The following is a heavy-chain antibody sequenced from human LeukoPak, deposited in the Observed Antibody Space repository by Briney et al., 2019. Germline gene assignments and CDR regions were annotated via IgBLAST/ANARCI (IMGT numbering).Heavy chain of an antibody. D-gene: IGHD3-22*01. V-gene: IGHV3-23*01. J-gene: IGHJ4*02. CDR1: GFTFSSYA. Sequence: PGGSLRPSCAASGFTFSSYAMSWVRQAPGKGLEWVSAISGSGGSTYYADSVKGRFTISRDNSKNTLYLQMNSLRAEDTAVYYCAKLSASLITMIVVVIDHWGQGTLVTVSS. CDR2: ISGSGGST. CDR3: AKLSASLITMIVVVIDH.